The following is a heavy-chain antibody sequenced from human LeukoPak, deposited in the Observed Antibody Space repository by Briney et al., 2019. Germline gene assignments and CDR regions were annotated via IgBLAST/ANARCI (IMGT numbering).Heavy chain of an antibody. V-gene: IGHV1-69*13. CDR2: IIPIFGTA. Sequence: SVKVSCKASGGTFSSYAISWVRQAPGQGLEWMGGIIPIFGTANYAQKFQGRVTITADESTSTAYMELSSLRSEDTAVYYCSWSGELLGWFDPWGQGTLVTVSS. CDR3: SWSGELLGWFDP. D-gene: IGHD3-10*01. J-gene: IGHJ5*02. CDR1: GGTFSSYA.